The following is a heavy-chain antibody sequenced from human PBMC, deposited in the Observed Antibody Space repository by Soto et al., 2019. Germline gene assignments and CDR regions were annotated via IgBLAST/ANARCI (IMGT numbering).Heavy chain of an antibody. CDR1: GYTFTSYD. CDR2: MNPNSGNT. D-gene: IGHD3-3*01. J-gene: IGHJ6*02. CDR3: ASRHYDFWSGYYPMDV. V-gene: IGHV1-8*01. Sequence: ASVKVSCKASGYTFTSYDINWVRQATGQGLELMGWMNPNSGNTGYAQKFQGRVTMTRNTSISTAYMELSSLRSEDTAVYYCASRHYDFWSGYYPMDVWGQGTTVTVSS.